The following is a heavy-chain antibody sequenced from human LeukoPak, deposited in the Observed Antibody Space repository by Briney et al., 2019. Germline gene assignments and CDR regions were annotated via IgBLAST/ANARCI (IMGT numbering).Heavy chain of an antibody. D-gene: IGHD4-17*01. CDR1: GGSITIRNYY. CDR3: ARHAYGDYRNWFDP. Sequence: SETLSLSCTVSGGSITIRNYYWGWIRQPPGKGLEWITSSTYSGRTYYNPSLKSRVTISAHTSKNQFSLKLSSLTAASTAVFYCARHAYGDYRNWFDPWGQGTLVIVSS. V-gene: IGHV4-39*01. J-gene: IGHJ5*02. CDR2: STYSGRT.